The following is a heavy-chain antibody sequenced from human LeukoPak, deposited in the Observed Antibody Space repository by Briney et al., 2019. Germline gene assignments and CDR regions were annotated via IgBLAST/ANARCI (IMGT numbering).Heavy chain of an antibody. Sequence: QPGGSLRLSCAVSGFTFTSYWMSWVRQAPGKGLDWVANIKQDGSEKYYVDSVKGRFTISRDNAKNSLYLQMNSLRAEDTAVYYCVRGGEFYYDSSGYPEDYWGQGILVTVSS. CDR2: IKQDGSEK. D-gene: IGHD3-22*01. CDR3: VRGGEFYYDSSGYPEDY. V-gene: IGHV3-7*01. CDR1: GFTFTSYW. J-gene: IGHJ4*02.